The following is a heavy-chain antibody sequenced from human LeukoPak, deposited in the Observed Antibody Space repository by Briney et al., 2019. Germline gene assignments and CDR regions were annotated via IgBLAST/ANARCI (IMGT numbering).Heavy chain of an antibody. J-gene: IGHJ4*02. CDR3: ARGPHHYDSSGYYYVAYYFDY. CDR2: INSGSSYI. CDR1: GFSLTSYS. Sequence: GGSLRLSCAASGFSLTSYSMNWVRQAPGKGLEWVSSINSGSSYIYYADSAKGRFTISRDNAKNSLHLQMNSLRAEDTAVYYCARGPHHYDSSGYYYVAYYFDYWGQGTLVTVSS. V-gene: IGHV3-21*06. D-gene: IGHD3-22*01.